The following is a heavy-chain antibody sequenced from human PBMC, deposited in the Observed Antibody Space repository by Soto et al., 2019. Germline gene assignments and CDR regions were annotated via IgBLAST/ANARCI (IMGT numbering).Heavy chain of an antibody. Sequence: GESLKISCRGSGYNYNLHWISWVRQKPGRGLEWMGIIYPGVSDTRYNPSFQGQVTISVDKSINTAYLQWDSLEASDTATYYCARHLRSYDFFQYYYGIDVWGQGSTVTVSS. CDR3: ARHLRSYDFFQYYYGIDV. CDR2: IYPGVSDT. D-gene: IGHD3-16*01. J-gene: IGHJ6*02. V-gene: IGHV5-51*01. CDR1: GYNYNLHW.